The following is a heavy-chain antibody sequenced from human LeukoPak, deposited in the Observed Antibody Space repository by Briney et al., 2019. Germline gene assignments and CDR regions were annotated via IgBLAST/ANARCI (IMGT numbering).Heavy chain of an antibody. Sequence: SETLSLTCTVSGGSLSSHYWSWIRQPPGKGLEWIGYIYYSGSTNYNPSLKSRVTISVDTSKNQFSLKLSSVTAADTAVYYCARVKWDSSGYSVYYYYMDVWGKGTTVTVPS. CDR3: ARVKWDSSGYSVYYYYMDV. CDR1: GGSLSSHY. CDR2: IYYSGST. V-gene: IGHV4-59*11. D-gene: IGHD3-22*01. J-gene: IGHJ6*03.